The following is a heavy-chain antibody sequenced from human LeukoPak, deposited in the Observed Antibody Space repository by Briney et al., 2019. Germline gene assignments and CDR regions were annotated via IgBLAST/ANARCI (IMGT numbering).Heavy chain of an antibody. J-gene: IGHJ4*02. CDR1: GGSISSYY. D-gene: IGHD3-22*01. Sequence: SETLSLTCTVSGGSISSYYWSWIRQPPGKGLEWIGYIYYSGSTNYNPSLKSRVTISVDTSKNQFSLKLSSVTAADTAVYYCARLSPYYYDSSGYLPWYYFDYWGQGTLVTVSS. CDR2: IYYSGST. CDR3: ARLSPYYYDSSGYLPWYYFDY. V-gene: IGHV4-59*08.